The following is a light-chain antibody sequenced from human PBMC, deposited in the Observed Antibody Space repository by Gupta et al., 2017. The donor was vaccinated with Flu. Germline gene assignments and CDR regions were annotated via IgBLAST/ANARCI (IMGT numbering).Light chain of an antibody. CDR1: QRISSY. V-gene: IGKV1-39*01. CDR3: QQRDSGPLT. J-gene: IGKJ4*01. Sequence: DIQMTQSPSSLSASVGDRVTITCRASQRISSYLNWYQQKPGKAPKLLIYAASRLQSGVPSRFSGSGSGTDFTLTITRQQPEDFATYYCQQRDSGPLTFGRGTKVEIK. CDR2: AAS.